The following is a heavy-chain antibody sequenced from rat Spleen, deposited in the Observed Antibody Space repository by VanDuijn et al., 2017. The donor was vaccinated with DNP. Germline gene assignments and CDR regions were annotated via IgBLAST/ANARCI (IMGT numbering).Heavy chain of an antibody. CDR3: ARGNDGFTY. CDR2: ISYDGSST. V-gene: IGHV5-29*01. J-gene: IGHJ3*01. Sequence: EVQLVESDGGLVQPGRSLKLSCAVSGFTFSDYYMAWVRQAPTKGLEWVATISYDGSSTYYRDSIKGRFTISRDNAKNTQYLQMVSLRSEDTATYYCARGNDGFTYWGQGTLVTVSS. CDR1: GFTFSDYY.